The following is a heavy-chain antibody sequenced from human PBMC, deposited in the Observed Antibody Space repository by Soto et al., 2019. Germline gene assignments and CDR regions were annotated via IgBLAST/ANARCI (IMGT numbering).Heavy chain of an antibody. CDR1: GYYFTGYY. CDR3: ATNLFSSTSRGSDFDP. CDR2: INPNSGVT. Sequence: QVQLVQSGAEMKKPGASVKISCKASGYYFTGYYMHWVRQAPGQGLEWMGWINPNSGVTNYAQRFQRRVTMTRDTAISTAYLEVKRLTPDDTAVYYCATNLFSSTSRGSDFDPWGQGTLVIVSS. J-gene: IGHJ5*02. D-gene: IGHD6-19*01. V-gene: IGHV1-2*02.